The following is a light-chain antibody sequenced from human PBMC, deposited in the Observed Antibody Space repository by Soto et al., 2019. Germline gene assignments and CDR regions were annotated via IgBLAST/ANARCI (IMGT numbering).Light chain of an antibody. CDR3: MQALQTTLT. CDR2: IGS. V-gene: IGKV2-28*01. Sequence: DIVMTQSPLSLPVTPGEPASISCMSSQSLRSNGYNCLDWHLQKPGQSPQLLLYIGSHRASGVPDRFSGYGSGTEFTLKISRVEAEDVGVYYCMQALQTTLTCGGGTKVESK. J-gene: IGKJ4*01. CDR1: QSLRSNGYNC.